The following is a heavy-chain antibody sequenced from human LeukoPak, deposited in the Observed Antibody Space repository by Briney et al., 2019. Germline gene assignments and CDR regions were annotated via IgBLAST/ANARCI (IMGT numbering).Heavy chain of an antibody. CDR2: INPSGSST. Sequence: ASVKVSCKASGYTFTSYYMHWVRQAPGQGLEWMGIINPSGSSTSYAQKFQGRVTMTRDTSTSTVYMELSSLRSEDTAVYYCARPLEMANYYYYGMDVWGQGTTVTVSS. D-gene: IGHD5-24*01. V-gene: IGHV1-46*01. J-gene: IGHJ6*02. CDR3: ARPLEMANYYYYGMDV. CDR1: GYTFTSYY.